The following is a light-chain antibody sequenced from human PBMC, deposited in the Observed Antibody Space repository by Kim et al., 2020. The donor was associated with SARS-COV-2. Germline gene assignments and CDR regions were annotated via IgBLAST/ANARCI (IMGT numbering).Light chain of an antibody. CDR2: ETS. CDR3: LLSNSGAWV. V-gene: IGLV7-46*01. CDR1: TGTVSSSHF. J-gene: IGLJ3*02. Sequence: QAVVTQEPSLTVSPGGTVSLTCGSSTGTVSSSHFPFWLHRRPGQVPRTLIYETSNKHSWTPARFSGSLFGGKAALTLSDAQSEDEAAYSCLLSNSGAWVFGGGTQLTVL.